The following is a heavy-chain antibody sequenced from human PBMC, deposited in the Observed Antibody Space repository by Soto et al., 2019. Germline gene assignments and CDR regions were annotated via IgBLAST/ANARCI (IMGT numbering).Heavy chain of an antibody. D-gene: IGHD3-10*01. V-gene: IGHV1-58*01. CDR1: GFTFTSSA. CDR3: AAGLMVRGVPQKFDP. J-gene: IGHJ5*02. Sequence: SVKVSCKASGFTFTSSAVQWVRQARGQRLEWIGWIVVGSGNTNYAQKFQERVTITRDMSTSTAYMELSSLRSEDTAVYYCAAGLMVRGVPQKFDPWGQGTLVTVSS. CDR2: IVVGSGNT.